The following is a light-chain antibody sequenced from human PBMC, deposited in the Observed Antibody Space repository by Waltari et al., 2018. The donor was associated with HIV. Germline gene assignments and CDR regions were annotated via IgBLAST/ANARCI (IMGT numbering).Light chain of an antibody. CDR1: SSNIGSNT. CDR3: AAWDDSLNGWV. CDR2: SNN. V-gene: IGLV1-44*01. Sequence: QSVLTQPPSASGTPGQRVTISCSGSSSNIGSNTVNWYQQLPGTAPKLLIYSNNRLPSGVPDRVSGSKSGTSASLAISGLQSEDEADYYCAAWDDSLNGWVFGGGTKLTVL. J-gene: IGLJ3*02.